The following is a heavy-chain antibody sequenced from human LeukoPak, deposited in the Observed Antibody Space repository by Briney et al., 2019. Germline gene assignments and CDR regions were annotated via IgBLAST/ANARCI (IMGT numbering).Heavy chain of an antibody. CDR3: ATYSTGFDI. Sequence: SETLSLTCAVYGGSFSDYYWTWIRRPPGKGLEWIGEINHRGSTHYNPSLKSRVTISVDTSKKQFSLKLSSVTAADTAVYYCATYSTGFDIWGQGTVVTVSS. J-gene: IGHJ3*02. CDR2: INHRGST. V-gene: IGHV4-34*01. D-gene: IGHD6-19*01. CDR1: GGSFSDYY.